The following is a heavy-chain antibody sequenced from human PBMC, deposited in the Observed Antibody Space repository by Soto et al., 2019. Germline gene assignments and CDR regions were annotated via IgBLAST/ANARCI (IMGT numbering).Heavy chain of an antibody. D-gene: IGHD6-19*01. CDR3: ARAHRAVAGTSHYYGMDV. V-gene: IGHV5-10-1*01. CDR2: IDPSDSYT. Sequence: PGESLKISCNGSGYSFTSYWISWVRQMPWKGLEWMGRIDPSDSYTNYSPSFQGHVTISADKSISTAYLQWSSLKASDTAMYYCARAHRAVAGTSHYYGMDVWGQGTTVTVSS. CDR1: GYSFTSYW. J-gene: IGHJ6*02.